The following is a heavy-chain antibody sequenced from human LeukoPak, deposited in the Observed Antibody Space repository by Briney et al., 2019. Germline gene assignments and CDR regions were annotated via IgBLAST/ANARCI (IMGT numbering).Heavy chain of an antibody. J-gene: IGHJ4*02. V-gene: IGHV3-66*02. CDR3: AREWDPQTPYFDY. Sequence: GGSLRLSCAASGFTVSSSYMSWVRQAPGKGREWVSVIYSGGSTYYADSVKGRFTISRDNSKNTLYLQMDSLRDEDTAVYYCAREWDPQTPYFDYWGQGTLVTVSS. D-gene: IGHD1-26*01. CDR2: IYSGGST. CDR1: GFTVSSSY.